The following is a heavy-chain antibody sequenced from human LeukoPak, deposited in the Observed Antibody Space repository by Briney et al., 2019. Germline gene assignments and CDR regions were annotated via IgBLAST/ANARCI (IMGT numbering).Heavy chain of an antibody. V-gene: IGHV4-30-2*01. D-gene: IGHD3-22*01. CDR2: IYHSGST. CDR1: GGSISSGGYY. Sequence: PSETLSLTCTVSGGSISSGGYYWSWIRQPPGKGLEWIGYIYHSGSTYYNPSLKSRVTISVDRSKNQFSLKLSSVTAADTAVYYCARVGRDYYDSSGYLDYWGQGTLVTVSS. CDR3: ARVGRDYYDSSGYLDY. J-gene: IGHJ4*02.